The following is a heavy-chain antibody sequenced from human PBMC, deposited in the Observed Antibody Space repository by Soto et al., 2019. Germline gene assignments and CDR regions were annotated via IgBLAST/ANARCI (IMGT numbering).Heavy chain of an antibody. Sequence: SETQCLTCTVSGGSIGGYFGSWIRQPPGKGLEWIAYIYYNESPNYNPSLKSRVTISVDTSKNQFSLKLSSVTAADTAVYYCARLTRYVGLDYWGQGTLVTVSS. CDR2: IYYNESP. CDR3: ARLTRYVGLDY. D-gene: IGHD3-16*01. V-gene: IGHV4-59*08. J-gene: IGHJ4*02. CDR1: GGSIGGYF.